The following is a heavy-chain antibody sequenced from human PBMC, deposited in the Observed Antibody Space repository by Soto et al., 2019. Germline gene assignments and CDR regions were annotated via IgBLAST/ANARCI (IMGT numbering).Heavy chain of an antibody. D-gene: IGHD3-10*01. CDR2: IYYSGST. CDR1: GGAIISGGYY. CDR3: ASQMVRGVYIDY. Sequence: SETLSLTCTVSGGAIISGGYYFSWIRQHPWKGLEWIGYIYYSGSTYYNPSLKSRVTISVDTSKNQFSLKLSSVTAADTAVYYCASQMVRGVYIDYWGQGTLVTVSS. V-gene: IGHV4-31*03. J-gene: IGHJ4*02.